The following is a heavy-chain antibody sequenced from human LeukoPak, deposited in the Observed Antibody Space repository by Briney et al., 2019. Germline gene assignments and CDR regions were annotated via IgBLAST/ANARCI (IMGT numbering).Heavy chain of an antibody. D-gene: IGHD2-2*01. J-gene: IGHJ4*02. Sequence: GGSLRLSCAASGFTFSSYWMSWVRQAPGKGLEWVANIKQDGSEKYYVDSVKGRFTISRDNAKNSLYLQMNSLRAEDTAVYYCARDYCSSTSCYDHFDYWGQGTLVNVSS. CDR1: GFTFSSYW. CDR3: ARDYCSSTSCYDHFDY. CDR2: IKQDGSEK. V-gene: IGHV3-7*01.